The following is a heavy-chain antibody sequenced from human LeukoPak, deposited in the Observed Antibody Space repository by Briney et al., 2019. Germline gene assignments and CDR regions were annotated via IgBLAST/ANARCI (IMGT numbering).Heavy chain of an antibody. V-gene: IGHV4-59*01. D-gene: IGHD6-6*01. J-gene: IGHJ6*03. Sequence: SETLSLTCTVSGGSISSYYWSCIRQPPGKGLEWIGYIYYSGSTNYNPSLKSRVTISVDTSKNQFSLKLSSVTAADTAVYYCARDGGRRVEYSSSSSYYYYMDVWGKGTTVTVSS. CDR1: GGSISSYY. CDR2: IYYSGST. CDR3: ARDGGRRVEYSSSSSYYYYMDV.